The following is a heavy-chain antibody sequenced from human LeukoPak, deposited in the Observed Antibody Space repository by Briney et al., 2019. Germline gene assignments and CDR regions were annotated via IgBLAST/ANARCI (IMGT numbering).Heavy chain of an antibody. CDR3: ARDHEPLWFGTFDY. V-gene: IGHV3-30*04. Sequence: PGGSLRLSCAASGFTFSSYAMHWVRQAPGKGLEWVAVISYDGSNKYYADSVKGRFTISRDNSKNTLYLQMNSLRAEDTAVYYCARDHEPLWFGTFDYWGQGTLVTVSS. J-gene: IGHJ4*02. D-gene: IGHD3-10*01. CDR2: ISYDGSNK. CDR1: GFTFSSYA.